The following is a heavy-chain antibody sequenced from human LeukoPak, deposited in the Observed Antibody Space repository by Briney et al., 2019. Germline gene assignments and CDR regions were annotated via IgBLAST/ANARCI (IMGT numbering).Heavy chain of an antibody. V-gene: IGHV4-59*08. D-gene: IGHD3-10*01. Sequence: SETLSLTCTVSGGSISSYYWSWIRQPPGKGLEWIGYIYYSGSTNYNPSLESRVTISVDTSKNQFSLRLSSVTAADTAVYYCARLWDYYGSGSVDYWGQGTLVTVSS. J-gene: IGHJ4*02. CDR3: ARLWDYYGSGSVDY. CDR1: GGSISSYY. CDR2: IYYSGST.